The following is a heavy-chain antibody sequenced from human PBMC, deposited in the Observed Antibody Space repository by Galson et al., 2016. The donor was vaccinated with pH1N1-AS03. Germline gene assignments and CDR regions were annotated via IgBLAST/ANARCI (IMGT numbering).Heavy chain of an antibody. D-gene: IGHD2-2*01. Sequence: SLRLSCAASGFTFTNYSMNWVRQAPGQGLEWVSSISSSTSYIYYGDSVKGRFTISRDNVKNSLYLQMTSLGAEDTAVYYCSRGDYCSSTSCFWPPLYGMDVWGQGTTHTVSS. J-gene: IGHJ6*02. CDR2: ISSSTSYI. V-gene: IGHV3-21*01. CDR3: SRGDYCSSTSCFWPPLYGMDV. CDR1: GFTFTNYS.